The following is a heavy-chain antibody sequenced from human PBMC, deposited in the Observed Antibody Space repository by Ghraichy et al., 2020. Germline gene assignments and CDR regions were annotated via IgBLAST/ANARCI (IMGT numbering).Heavy chain of an antibody. D-gene: IGHD3-10*01. CDR3: ARDSVGSNWFDP. CDR2: SYYSGST. Sequence: SETLSLTCTVSGGSISSDYWSWIRQRPGKGQEWIGHSYYSGSTNYNPSLESRVTISVDASKKQFSLKVRSMTAADTAVYYCARDSVGSNWFDPWGQGTTVTVS. CDR1: GGSISSDY. V-gene: IGHV4-59*01. J-gene: IGHJ5*02.